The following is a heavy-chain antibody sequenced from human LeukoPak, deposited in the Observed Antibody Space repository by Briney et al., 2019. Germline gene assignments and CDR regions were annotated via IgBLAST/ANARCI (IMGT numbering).Heavy chain of an antibody. CDR1: GYTLTELS. Sequence: ASVKVSCKVSGYTLTELSIHWVRQAPGKGPEWMGGFDPEDGETIYAQKFQGRVTMTEDTSTDTAYMELSSLISEDTALYYCATFDYSSSWYVGFDYWGQGALVTVSS. J-gene: IGHJ4*02. V-gene: IGHV1-24*01. D-gene: IGHD6-13*01. CDR3: ATFDYSSSWYVGFDY. CDR2: FDPEDGET.